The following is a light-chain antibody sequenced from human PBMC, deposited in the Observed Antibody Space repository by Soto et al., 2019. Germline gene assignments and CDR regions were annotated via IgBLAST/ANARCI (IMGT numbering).Light chain of an antibody. CDR3: QKRSNWPLT. CDR1: QSVSSN. CDR2: AAS. J-gene: IGKJ3*01. V-gene: IGKV3-11*01. Sequence: EIVLTQSPATLSLSPGERATLSCRASQSVSSNLAWYQQKPGQAPRLLIYAASDRATGIPARFSGSGSGTDFTLTISSLEPEDFAVYYCQKRSNWPLTFGPGTKVDIK.